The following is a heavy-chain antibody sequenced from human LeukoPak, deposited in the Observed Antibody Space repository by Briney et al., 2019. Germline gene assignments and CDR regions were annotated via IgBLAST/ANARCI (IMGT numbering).Heavy chain of an antibody. CDR1: GFTFSDSY. D-gene: IGHD3-10*01. Sequence: GGSLRLSCAASGFTFSDSYMTWIRQAPGKGLEWVSYITNTGNSMEYVDSVKGRFTTSRDNSKNTLYLQMNSLRAEDTAVYYCARDFLEYYYGSGSLDYWGQGTLVTVSS. CDR2: ITNTGNSM. J-gene: IGHJ4*02. CDR3: ARDFLEYYYGSGSLDY. V-gene: IGHV3-11*04.